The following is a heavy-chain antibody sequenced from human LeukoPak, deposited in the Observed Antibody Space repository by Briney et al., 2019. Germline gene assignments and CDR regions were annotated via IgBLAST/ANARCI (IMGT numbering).Heavy chain of an antibody. CDR3: ARPRSWVLAASDLAFDY. J-gene: IGHJ4*02. Sequence: ASVKVSCKSSGYTFTRHYLHWVRQAPGQGLEWVGLINPTGTSSWSAQKFQGRVTMTTDTSTCTAYMELRSLRSDDTAVYYCARPRSWVLAASDLAFDYWGQGTLVAVSS. V-gene: IGHV1-46*01. CDR2: INPTGTSS. D-gene: IGHD3-3*02. CDR1: GYTFTRHY.